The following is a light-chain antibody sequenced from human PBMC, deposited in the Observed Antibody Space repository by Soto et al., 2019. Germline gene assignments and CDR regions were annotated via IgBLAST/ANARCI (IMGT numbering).Light chain of an antibody. V-gene: IGLV2-14*03. CDR1: SSDVGGYNF. J-gene: IGLJ1*01. CDR3: SSYTSSSTSYV. CDR2: DVS. Sequence: QSVVTQPASVSGSPGQSITISCTGTSSDVGGYNFVSWYQQHPGKAPKLMIYDVSNRPSGASNRFSGSKSGNTASLTISVLQSEDKADYYCSSYTSSSTSYVFGTWPKVTAL.